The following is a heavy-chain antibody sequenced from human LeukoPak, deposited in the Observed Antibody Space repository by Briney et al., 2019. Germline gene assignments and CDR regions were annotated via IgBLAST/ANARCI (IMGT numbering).Heavy chain of an antibody. Sequence: GGSLRLSCAASGFTFSSYGMHWVRQAPGKGLEWVAFIRYDGSNKYYADSVKGRFTISRDNSKNTLYLQMNSLRAEDTAVYHCAQGALRYFDWLLPEGYWGQGTLVTVSS. V-gene: IGHV3-30*02. CDR2: IRYDGSNK. J-gene: IGHJ4*02. D-gene: IGHD3-9*01. CDR1: GFTFSSYG. CDR3: AQGALRYFDWLLPEGY.